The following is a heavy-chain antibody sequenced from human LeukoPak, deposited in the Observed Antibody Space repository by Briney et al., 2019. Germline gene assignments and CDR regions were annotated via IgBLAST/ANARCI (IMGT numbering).Heavy chain of an antibody. CDR1: GFTLSSYW. CDR3: ARDGSETYYDFWSGYPPAGYYDY. CDR2: IKQDVSEK. V-gene: IGHV3-7*05. J-gene: IGHJ4*02. D-gene: IGHD3-3*01. Sequence: GGSLRLSCAPSGFTLSSYWMSWVRQAPGKGLEWVANIKQDVSEKYYVDSVKGRFTISRDNAKNSLYLQMNSLRAEDTAVYYCARDGSETYYDFWSGYPPAGYYDYWGQGTLVTVSS.